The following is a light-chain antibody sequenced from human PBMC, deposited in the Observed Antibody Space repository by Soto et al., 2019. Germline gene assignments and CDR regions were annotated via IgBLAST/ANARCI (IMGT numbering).Light chain of an antibody. CDR2: GAS. Sequence: EIVLTQSPGTLSLSPGERATLSCRASQSVSSSYLAWYQQKPGQAPRLLIYGASSRATGIPDRFSGSGSGTDFSVTISRLKREGFAVYYYQQYGSSPLTFGQGTKVEIK. J-gene: IGKJ1*01. CDR1: QSVSSSY. CDR3: QQYGSSPLT. V-gene: IGKV3-20*01.